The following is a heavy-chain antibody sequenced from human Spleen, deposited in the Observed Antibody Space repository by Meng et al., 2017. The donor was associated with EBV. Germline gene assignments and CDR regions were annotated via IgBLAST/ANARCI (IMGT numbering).Heavy chain of an antibody. CDR2: IHHSGST. D-gene: IGHD1-26*01. CDR3: ARANLKDLLRTYFDF. CDR1: GGSISTDSW. J-gene: IGHJ4*02. V-gene: IGHV4-4*03. Sequence: VQVAVSVPGRVEPRGTRPLPFVVSGGSISTDSWWSWVHQPPGKGLEWIGEIHHSGSTNYNPSLKSRVSMSLDKSKSQFSLRLSSMTAADTAVYYCARANLKDLLRTYFDFWGQGTLVTVSS.